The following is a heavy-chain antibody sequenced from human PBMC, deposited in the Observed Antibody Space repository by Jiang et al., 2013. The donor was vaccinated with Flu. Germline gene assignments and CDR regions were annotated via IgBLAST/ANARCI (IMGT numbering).Heavy chain of an antibody. V-gene: IGHV1-18*01. Sequence: GAEVKKPGASVKVSCKASGYTFTSYGISWVRQAPGQGLEWMGWISAYNGNTNYAQKFQGRVTITADKSTSTAYMELSSLRSEDTAVYYCASHGYSGYDGGDYWGQGTLVTVSS. CDR1: GYTFTSYG. CDR3: ASHGYSGYDGGDY. CDR2: ISAYNGNT. D-gene: IGHD5-12*01. J-gene: IGHJ4*02.